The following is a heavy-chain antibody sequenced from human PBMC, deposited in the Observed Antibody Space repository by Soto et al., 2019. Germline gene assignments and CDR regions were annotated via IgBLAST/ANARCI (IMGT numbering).Heavy chain of an antibody. CDR2: IYYSGST. V-gene: IGHV4-39*01. D-gene: IGHD3-3*01. CDR3: ASTPDITIFGGGGDY. J-gene: IGHJ4*02. Sequence: SETLSLTCTVSGGSISSSSYYWGWIRQPPGKGLEWIGSIYYSGSTYYNPSLKSRVTISVDTSKNQFSLKLSSVTAADTAVYYCASTPDITIFGGGGDYWGQGTLVTVSS. CDR1: GGSISSSSYY.